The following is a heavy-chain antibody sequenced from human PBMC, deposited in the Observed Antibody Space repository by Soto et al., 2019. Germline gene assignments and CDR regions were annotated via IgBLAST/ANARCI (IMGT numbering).Heavy chain of an antibody. CDR1: GGTFSNYP. V-gene: IGHV1-69*12. CDR3: ARGNHRWLQLWYFDL. D-gene: IGHD5-12*01. J-gene: IGHJ2*01. CDR2: IIPIFGTV. Sequence: HVQLVQSGSEVKKPWSSVKVSCKASGGTFSNYPISWVRQAPGQGLEWMGGIIPIFGTVNYAQKFQGRVTITADESTSTAYMELSSLRSEDTAVYYCARGNHRWLQLWYFDLWGRGTLVTVSS.